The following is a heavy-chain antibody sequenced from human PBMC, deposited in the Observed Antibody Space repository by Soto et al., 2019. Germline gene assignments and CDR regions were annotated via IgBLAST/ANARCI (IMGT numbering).Heavy chain of an antibody. CDR1: GDTFNSYV. V-gene: IGHV1-69*17. D-gene: IGHD2-15*01. CDR2: IIPIIGVT. CDR3: ARESLGAKGAAH. J-gene: IGHJ4*02. Sequence: QVQLVQSGAEVQRPGSSVKVSCESSGDTFNSYVISWVRQAPGQGLEWMGGIIPIIGVTHYAQKFQGRVTMSALSSTGTGYMELTNLAFEGTALYYCARESLGAKGAAHWGEGTLVTVSS.